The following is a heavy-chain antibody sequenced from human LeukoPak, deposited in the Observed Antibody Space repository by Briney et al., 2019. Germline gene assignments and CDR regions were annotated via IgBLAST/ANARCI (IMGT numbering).Heavy chain of an antibody. CDR3: ARDRATVTTFASMDV. Sequence: GGSLRLSCAASGFTFSSYSMNWARQAPGKGLEWVSSISSSSSYIYYADSVKGRFTISRDNAKNSLYLQMNSLRAEDTAVYYCARDRATVTTFASMDVWGKGTTVTVSS. CDR1: GFTFSSYS. CDR2: ISSSSSYI. D-gene: IGHD4-11*01. J-gene: IGHJ6*03. V-gene: IGHV3-21*01.